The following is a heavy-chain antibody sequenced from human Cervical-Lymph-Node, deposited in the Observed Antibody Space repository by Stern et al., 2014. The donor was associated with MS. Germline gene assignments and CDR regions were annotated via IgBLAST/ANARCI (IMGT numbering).Heavy chain of an antibody. CDR3: ARSGGDDYGGNDFDY. V-gene: IGHV2-70*01. D-gene: IGHD4-23*01. J-gene: IGHJ4*02. Sequence: QVTLRESGPALVKPTQTLTLTCTFSGFSLSTSGMGVSWIRQPPGKALEWLAIIDWAHDKSCSTSLKTRLTISKDTSKNQVVLTMTNMDPVDTATYFCARSGGDDYGGNDFDYWGQGTLVTVSS. CDR2: IDWAHDK. CDR1: GFSLSTSGMG.